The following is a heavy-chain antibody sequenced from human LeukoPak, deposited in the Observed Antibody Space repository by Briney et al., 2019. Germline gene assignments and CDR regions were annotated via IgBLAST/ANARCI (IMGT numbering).Heavy chain of an antibody. CDR2: ILYDGSNK. D-gene: IGHD1-1*01. J-gene: IGHJ5*02. Sequence: GGSLRLSCAASGFTFSNYPMHWDRQAPGKGLEWVAVILYDGSNKYYADSVKGRFTISRDNSKNTLYLQMNSLRAEDTAVYYCAIGSVIHTTWGQGTLVTVSS. CDR1: GFTFSNYP. V-gene: IGHV3-30-3*01. CDR3: AIGSVIHTT.